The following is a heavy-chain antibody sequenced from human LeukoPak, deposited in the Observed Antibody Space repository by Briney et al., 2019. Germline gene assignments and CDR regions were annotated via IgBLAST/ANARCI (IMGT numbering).Heavy chain of an antibody. V-gene: IGHV4-61*01. J-gene: IGHJ5*02. CDR1: GGSISSSSYY. CDR3: ARENGVAMVSWFDP. D-gene: IGHD5-18*01. Sequence: SETLSLTCTVSGGSISSSSYYWGWIRQPPGKGLEWIGYIYYSGSTNYNPSLKSRVTISVDTSKNQFSLKLSSVTAADTAVYYCARENGVAMVSWFDPWGQGTLVTVSS. CDR2: IYYSGST.